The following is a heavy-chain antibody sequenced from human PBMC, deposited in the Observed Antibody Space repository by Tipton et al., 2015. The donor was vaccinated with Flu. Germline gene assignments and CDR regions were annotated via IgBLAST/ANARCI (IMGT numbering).Heavy chain of an antibody. D-gene: IGHD4-11*01. J-gene: IGHJ5*01. CDR1: GFTFNRYA. CDR3: ARRDYSNYVSEPKNWFDS. V-gene: IGHV3-23*01. Sequence: SLRLSCAASGFTFNRYAMSWVRQAPGKGLEWVSTISNSGRSTYYADSVKGRFTISRDYSKLYLQMNSLRAEDTAVYYCARRDYSNYVSEPKNWFDSWGQGTLVTVSS. CDR2: ISNSGRST.